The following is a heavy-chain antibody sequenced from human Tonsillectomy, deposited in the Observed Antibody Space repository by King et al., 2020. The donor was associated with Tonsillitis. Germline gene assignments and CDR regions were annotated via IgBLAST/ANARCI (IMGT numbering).Heavy chain of an antibody. D-gene: IGHD6-13*01. CDR2: IIPVFGTP. CDR3: ARGPFDSSSWYGDLDH. V-gene: IGHV1-69*06. J-gene: IGHJ4*02. Sequence: VQLVESGAEVKKPGSSVKVSCTASGGTFSSYSISWVRQAPGQGLEWMGGIIPVFGTPHYALKFQGRVTITADTPTSTAYMELSSLRSDDTGVYFCARGPFDSSSWYGDLDHWGQGTLVTVSS. CDR1: GGTFSSYS.